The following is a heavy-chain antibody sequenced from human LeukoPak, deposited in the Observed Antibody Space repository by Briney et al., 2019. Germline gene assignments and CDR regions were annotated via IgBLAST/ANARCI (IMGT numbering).Heavy chain of an antibody. Sequence: PSETLSLTCTVSGGSISSSTYYWGWIRQPPGKGLEWIGSIFYSGGTYYNPSLKSRVTISVDTSKSQVSLKLTSVTAADTAVYYCARLYAGTRPPDYWGRGTLVTVSS. CDR1: GGSISSSTYY. D-gene: IGHD3-10*01. CDR2: IFYSGGT. J-gene: IGHJ4*02. CDR3: ARLYAGTRPPDY. V-gene: IGHV4-39*01.